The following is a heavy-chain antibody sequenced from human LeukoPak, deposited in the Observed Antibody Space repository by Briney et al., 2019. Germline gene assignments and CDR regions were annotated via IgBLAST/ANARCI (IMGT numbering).Heavy chain of an antibody. D-gene: IGHD1-1*01. CDR2: IYSGGST. CDR1: GFTVSSNY. J-gene: IGHJ4*02. Sequence: AGGSLRLSCAASGFTVSSNYMSWVRQAPGKGLEWVSVIYSGGSTYYADSVKGRFTISRDNAKNSLYLQMNSLRVEDTAVYFCARDPRTVRIWGQGTLVTVSS. V-gene: IGHV3-66*01. CDR3: ARDPRTVRI.